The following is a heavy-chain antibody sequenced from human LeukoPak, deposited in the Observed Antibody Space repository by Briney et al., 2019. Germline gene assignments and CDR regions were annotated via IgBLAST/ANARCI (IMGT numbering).Heavy chain of an antibody. Sequence: GGSLRLSCTASGFTFSDYYMSWIRQAPGKGLEWVSYISSSGSTIYYADSVKGRFTISRDNAKNSLYLQMNSLRAEDTAVYYCARDLGYCTNGVCHTRFDYWGQGTLVAVSS. CDR3: ARDLGYCTNGVCHTRFDY. V-gene: IGHV3-11*01. CDR2: ISSSGSTI. J-gene: IGHJ4*02. D-gene: IGHD2-8*01. CDR1: GFTFSDYY.